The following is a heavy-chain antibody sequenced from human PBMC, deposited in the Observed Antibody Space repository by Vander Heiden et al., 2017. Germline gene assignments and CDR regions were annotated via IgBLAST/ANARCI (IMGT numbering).Heavy chain of an antibody. V-gene: IGHV3-23*01. Sequence: EVQLLESGGGLVPPGGSLRHSCAAPCFTFSSSPMSWVRQAPGKGLGWVSAISGSGGSTYYAASVKCRCTISRDNSKNTLYRQMNSLTAEDPDVHYCAKEGFVLVQDTPMIGDYSGEGYLVAVS. CDR2: ISGSGGST. CDR1: CFTFSSSP. CDR3: AKEGFVLVQDTPMIGDY. J-gene: IGHJ4*02. D-gene: IGHD5-18*01.